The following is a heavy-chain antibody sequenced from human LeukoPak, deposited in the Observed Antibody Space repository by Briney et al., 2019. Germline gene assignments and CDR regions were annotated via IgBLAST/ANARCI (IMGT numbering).Heavy chain of an antibody. CDR1: GFTFSSSG. J-gene: IGHJ4*02. D-gene: IGHD2-21*02. CDR3: ARDKRSVVVTAEFDY. Sequence: GGSLRLSCAASGFTFSSSGMHWVRQAPGKGLEWVAVIWYDGSIMYYADSVKGRFTISRDNSKDTLYQQMNSLRAEDTAVYYCARDKRSVVVTAEFDYWGQGTLVTVSS. CDR2: IWYDGSIM. V-gene: IGHV3-33*01.